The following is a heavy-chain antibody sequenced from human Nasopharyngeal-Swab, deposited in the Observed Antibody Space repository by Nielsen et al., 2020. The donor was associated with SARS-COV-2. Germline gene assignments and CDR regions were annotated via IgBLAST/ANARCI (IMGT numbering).Heavy chain of an antibody. CDR1: GFTFSSYS. CDR3: ARVRSSWSAYYYYGMDV. V-gene: IGHV3-48*02. Sequence: GESLKISCAASGFTFSSYSMNWVRQAPGKGLEWVSYISSSSSTIYYADSVKGRFTISRDNAKNSLYLQMNSLRDEDTAVYYCARVRSSWSAYYYYGMDVWGQGTTVTVSS. CDR2: ISSSSSTI. D-gene: IGHD6-13*01. J-gene: IGHJ6*02.